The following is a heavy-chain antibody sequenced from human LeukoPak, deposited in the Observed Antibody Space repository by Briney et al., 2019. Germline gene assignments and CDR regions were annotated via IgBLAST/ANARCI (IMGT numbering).Heavy chain of an antibody. CDR2: INRSGST. Sequence: SETLSLTCGVYGGSLSGYYWSWIRQPPGKGLEWIGEINRSGSTNYNPSLKSRVTMSVDTSKNQFSLNLSSVTAADTAVYYCARLMYSGYEGLDYYFNYIDVWGKGATVTISS. CDR3: ARLMYSGYEGLDYYFNYIDV. V-gene: IGHV4-34*01. CDR1: GGSLSGYY. D-gene: IGHD5-12*01. J-gene: IGHJ6*03.